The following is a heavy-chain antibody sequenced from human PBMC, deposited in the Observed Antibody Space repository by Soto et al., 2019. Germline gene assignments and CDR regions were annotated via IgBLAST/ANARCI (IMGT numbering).Heavy chain of an antibody. V-gene: IGHV3-30-3*01. CDR3: ARDTHYDSSGYPIPFDAFDI. CDR2: ISYDGSNK. CDR1: GFTFSSYA. J-gene: IGHJ3*02. Sequence: QVQLVESGGGVVQPGRSLRLSCAASGFTFSSYAMHWVRQAPGKGLEWVAVISYDGSNKYYADSVKGRFTISRDNSKNTLYLHMNSLRAEDTAVYYCARDTHYDSSGYPIPFDAFDIWGQGTMVTVSS. D-gene: IGHD3-22*01.